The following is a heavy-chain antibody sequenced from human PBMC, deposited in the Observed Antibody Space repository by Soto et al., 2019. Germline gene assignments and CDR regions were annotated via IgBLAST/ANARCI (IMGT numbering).Heavy chain of an antibody. J-gene: IGHJ3*02. D-gene: IGHD6-13*01. CDR3: ARHGPFIAAAGRGGAFDI. Sequence: GGSLRLSCAASGFIFSSYDMHWVRQAPGKGLEWVAVIWYDGSNKYYADSVKGRFTISRDNSKNTLYLQMSSLRAEDTAVYYCARHGPFIAAAGRGGAFDIWVQGTMVTVSS. CDR2: IWYDGSNK. CDR1: GFIFSSYD. V-gene: IGHV3-33*01.